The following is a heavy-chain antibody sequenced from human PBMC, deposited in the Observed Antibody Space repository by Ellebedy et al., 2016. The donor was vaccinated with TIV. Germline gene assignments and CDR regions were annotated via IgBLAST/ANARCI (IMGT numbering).Heavy chain of an antibody. J-gene: IGHJ3*02. D-gene: IGHD1-1*01. V-gene: IGHV1-69*05. CDR2: IIPIFGTA. CDR1: GGTFSSYA. CDR3: ARDRTRDAFDI. Sequence: SVKVSCXASGGTFSSYAISWVRQAPGQGLEWMGGIIPIFGTANYAQKLQGRVTMTTDTSTSTAYMELRSLRSDDTAVYYCARDRTRDAFDIWGQGTMVTVSS.